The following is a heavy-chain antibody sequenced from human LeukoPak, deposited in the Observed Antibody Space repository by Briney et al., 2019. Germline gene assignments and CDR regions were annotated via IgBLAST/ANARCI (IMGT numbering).Heavy chain of an antibody. J-gene: IGHJ5*02. CDR2: IYYSGST. D-gene: IGHD3-10*01. Sequence: SETLSLTCTVSGGSISSYYWSWIRQPPGKGLEWIGYIYYSGSTNYNPSLKSRVTISVDTSKNQFSLKLSSVTAVDTAVYYCARVLVTMVRGVGAWFDPWGQGTLVTVSS. V-gene: IGHV4-59*01. CDR3: ARVLVTMVRGVGAWFDP. CDR1: GGSISSYY.